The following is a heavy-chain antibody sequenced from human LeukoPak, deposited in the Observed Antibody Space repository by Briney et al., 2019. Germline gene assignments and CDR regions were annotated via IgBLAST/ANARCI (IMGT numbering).Heavy chain of an antibody. V-gene: IGHV4-34*01. D-gene: IGHD3-9*01. Sequence: PSETLSLTCAVYGGSFSGYYWSWIRQPPGKGLEWIGEINHSGSTNYNPSLKSRVIISVDTSKNQFSLKLSSVTAADTAVYYCARGTIDYDILTGYSASWFDPWGQGTLVTVSS. CDR1: GGSFSGYY. J-gene: IGHJ5*02. CDR2: INHSGST. CDR3: ARGTIDYDILTGYSASWFDP.